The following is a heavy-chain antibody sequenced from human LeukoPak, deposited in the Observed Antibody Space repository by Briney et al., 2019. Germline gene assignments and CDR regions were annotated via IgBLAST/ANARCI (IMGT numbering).Heavy chain of an antibody. D-gene: IGHD6-13*01. Sequence: SVKVSCKVSGYTLTELSMHWVRQAPGKGLEWMGGIIPIFGTANYARKFQGRVTVTADKSSTTVYMELSSLRSEDTAVYYCASPPVPQAAAITPGYFYYYMDVWGKGTTVTVSS. CDR2: IIPIFGTA. CDR1: GYTLTELS. J-gene: IGHJ6*03. V-gene: IGHV1-69*06. CDR3: ASPPVPQAAAITPGYFYYYMDV.